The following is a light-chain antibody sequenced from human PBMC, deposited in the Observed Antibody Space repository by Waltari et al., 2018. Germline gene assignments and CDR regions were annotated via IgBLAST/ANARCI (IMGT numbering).Light chain of an antibody. Sequence: DIQMTQSPSSLSASVGDRVTISCRTSQTISTYFNWYHQKPGKAPKLLIYASSTLETGVPSRFSCSGSGTDFTLTISSLHPEDFATYYCQQSYSNSRTFGQGTKVEIK. CDR2: ASS. CDR1: QTISTY. CDR3: QQSYSNSRT. V-gene: IGKV1-39*01. J-gene: IGKJ1*01.